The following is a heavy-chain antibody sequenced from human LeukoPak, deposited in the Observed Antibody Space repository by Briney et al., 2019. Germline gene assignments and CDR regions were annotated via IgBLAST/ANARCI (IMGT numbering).Heavy chain of an antibody. J-gene: IGHJ6*03. D-gene: IGHD4-17*01. Sequence: GASVKVSCKASGYTFTSYGISWVRQAPGQGLEWMGWISAYNGNTNYAQKLQGRVTMTTDTSTSTAYMELRSLRSDDTAVYYCARLTYGDYGSVSYYYYMDVWGKGTTVTISS. CDR1: GYTFTSYG. V-gene: IGHV1-18*01. CDR2: ISAYNGNT. CDR3: ARLTYGDYGSVSYYYYMDV.